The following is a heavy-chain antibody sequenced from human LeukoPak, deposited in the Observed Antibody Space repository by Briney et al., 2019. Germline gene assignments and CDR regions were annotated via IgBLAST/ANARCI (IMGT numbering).Heavy chain of an antibody. D-gene: IGHD3-22*01. V-gene: IGHV3-20*04. CDR1: GFTFDDYG. J-gene: IGHJ4*02. Sequence: PGGSLRLSCAASGFTFDDYGMSWVRQAPGKGLEWVSGINWNGGSIGYADSVKGRFTISRDNAKNSLYLQMNSLRAEDTALYYCARALSGYDSSGYWAGPARYYFDYWGQGTLVTVSS. CDR3: ARALSGYDSSGYWAGPARYYFDY. CDR2: INWNGGSI.